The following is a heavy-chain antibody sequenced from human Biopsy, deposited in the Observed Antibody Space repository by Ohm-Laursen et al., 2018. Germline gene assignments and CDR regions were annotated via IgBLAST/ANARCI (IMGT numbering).Heavy chain of an antibody. CDR3: ARGSNDFGGLYFPR. Sequence: SDTLSLTCTVSGGSFTGHYWSWLRQPPGKGLEWIVHISYTGYTSYNASLKSRVTISVDTSRNHFSLRLSSLTAADPAVYYCARGSNDFGGLYFPRWGQGTLLTVSS. V-gene: IGHV4-59*11. CDR1: GGSFTGHY. CDR2: ISYTGYT. D-gene: IGHD4-23*01. J-gene: IGHJ4*02.